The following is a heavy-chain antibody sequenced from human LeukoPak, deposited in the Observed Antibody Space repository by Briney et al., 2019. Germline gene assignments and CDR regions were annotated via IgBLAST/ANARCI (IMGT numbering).Heavy chain of an antibody. V-gene: IGHV4-34*01. CDR2: INHSGST. CDR1: GGSFSGYY. Sequence: SETLSLTCAVYGGSFSGYYWSWIRQPPGKGLEWIGEINHSGSTYYNPSLKSRVTISVDRSKNQFSLKLSSVTAADTAVYYCASGVGYYAAYWGQGTLVTVSS. CDR3: ASGVGYYAAY. J-gene: IGHJ4*02. D-gene: IGHD3-3*01.